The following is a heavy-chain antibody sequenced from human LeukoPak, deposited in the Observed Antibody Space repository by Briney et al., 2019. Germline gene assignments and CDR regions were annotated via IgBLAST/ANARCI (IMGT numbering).Heavy chain of an antibody. CDR2: ISSSSSTI. J-gene: IGHJ3*02. CDR3: AREWGDIVLMVYAISAFDI. D-gene: IGHD2-8*01. Sequence: PGGSLRLSCAASGFTFSSYSMNWVRQAPGKGLEWVSYISSSSSTIYYADSVKGRFTISRDNAKNSVYLQMKSLRAEDTAVYYCAREWGDIVLMVYAISAFDIWGQGTMVTVSS. V-gene: IGHV3-48*04. CDR1: GFTFSSYS.